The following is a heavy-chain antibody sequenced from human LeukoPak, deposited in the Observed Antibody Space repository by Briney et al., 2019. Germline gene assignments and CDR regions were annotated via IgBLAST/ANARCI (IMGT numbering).Heavy chain of an antibody. CDR3: TRGPPFDY. Sequence: GGSLRLSCKPSGLTFGDYPMGWVRQAPGKGLEWVAYIRSKTYGATAEYAASVKGRFTISRDDSKNIASLQMSSLKTEDTAVYYCTRGPPFDYWGQGTLVSVSS. V-gene: IGHV3-49*04. J-gene: IGHJ4*02. CDR2: IRSKTYGATA. CDR1: GLTFGDYP.